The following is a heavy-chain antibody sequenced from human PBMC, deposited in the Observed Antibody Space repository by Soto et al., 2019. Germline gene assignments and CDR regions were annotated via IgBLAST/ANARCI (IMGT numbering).Heavy chain of an antibody. D-gene: IGHD6-19*01. CDR2: FNPSGLSA. CDR1: GSITNHH. J-gene: IGHJ5*02. Sequence: QVHLVQSGAEVKKPGASVNVSCQSSGSITNHHMHWVRQAPGQGLEWVVIFNPSGLSATYAQKFQGRFHIKKDRPKNTDNTEQRSLSSEETPVYLCAKVTQRGPIALAGPHGSWGQGNLVNVSS. CDR3: AKVTQRGPIALAGPHGS. V-gene: IGHV1-46*01.